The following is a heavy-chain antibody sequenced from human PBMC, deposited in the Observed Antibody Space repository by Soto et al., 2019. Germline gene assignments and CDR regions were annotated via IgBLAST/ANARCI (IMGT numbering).Heavy chain of an antibody. CDR3: ARAGSTWRYFFDY. Sequence: PSETMSLTCTVSVGSISSYYWTWIRQPPGKGLEWVGYVYYSGTTYYNPSLQSRVTISVDTSKNQFSLKVKSVTAADTAIYYCARAGSTWRYFFDYWGQGSLVTVSS. CDR1: VGSISSYY. V-gene: IGHV4-59*01. J-gene: IGHJ4*02. CDR2: VYYSGTT. D-gene: IGHD6-13*01.